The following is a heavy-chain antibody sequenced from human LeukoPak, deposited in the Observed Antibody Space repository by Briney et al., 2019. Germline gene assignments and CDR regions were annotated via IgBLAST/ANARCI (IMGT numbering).Heavy chain of an antibody. D-gene: IGHD1-26*01. CDR3: ARRGGSGSSYWFDP. Sequence: NTSETLSLTCTVSGGSISRYYWTWIRQPPGKGLEWIGYVYYSGSANYNSSLKSRVTISVDTSKNQFSLKLTSVTAADTAVYYCARRGGSGSSYWFDPWGQGTLVTVSS. V-gene: IGHV4-59*08. CDR2: VYYSGSA. CDR1: GGSISRYY. J-gene: IGHJ5*02.